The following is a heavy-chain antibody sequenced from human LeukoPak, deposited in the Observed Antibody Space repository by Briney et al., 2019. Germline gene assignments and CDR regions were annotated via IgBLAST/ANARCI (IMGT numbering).Heavy chain of an antibody. D-gene: IGHD2-15*01. CDR1: GFTFSSYA. J-gene: IGHJ4*02. CDR2: ISGSGGST. CDR3: ARGTISGFDY. V-gene: IGHV3-23*01. Sequence: GGSLRLSCAASGFTFSSYAMSGVRQAPGKGLGWVSAISGSGGSTYYADSVKGRFTISRDNAKNSLYLQMNSLRAEDTAVYYCARGTISGFDYWGQGTLVTVSS.